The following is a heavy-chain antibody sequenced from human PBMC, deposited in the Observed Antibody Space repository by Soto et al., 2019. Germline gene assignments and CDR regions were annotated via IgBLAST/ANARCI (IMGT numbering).Heavy chain of an antibody. V-gene: IGHV1-69*13. CDR1: GGTFSSYA. CDR2: IIPIFGTA. CDR3: ARETGTTSGYYYYGMDV. Sequence: SVKVSCKASGGTFSSYAISWVRQAPGQGLEWMGGIIPIFGTANYAQKFQGRVTITADESTSTAYMELSSLRSEDTAVYYCARETGTTSGYYYYGMDVWGQGTTVTAP. J-gene: IGHJ6*02. D-gene: IGHD1-7*01.